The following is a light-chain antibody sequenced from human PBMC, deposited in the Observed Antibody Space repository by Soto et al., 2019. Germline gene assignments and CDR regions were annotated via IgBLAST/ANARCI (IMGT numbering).Light chain of an antibody. V-gene: IGKV1-5*03. J-gene: IGKJ4*01. Sequence: DIQMTESPSTLSASVGDRVTITCRASQSISSWLAWYQQKPGKAPKLLMYKASNLESGVPSRFSGSGSGTEFTLTISSLQSDDFATDHCQQYNDYPLTFGGGTKVEVK. CDR3: QQYNDYPLT. CDR1: QSISSW. CDR2: KAS.